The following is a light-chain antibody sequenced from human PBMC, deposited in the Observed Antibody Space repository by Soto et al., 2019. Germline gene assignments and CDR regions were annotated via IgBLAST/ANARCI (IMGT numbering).Light chain of an antibody. V-gene: IGLV8-61*01. CDR1: SGSVSTSYY. Sequence: QTVVTQEPSVSVSPGRTVTLTCGLSSGSVSTSYYPSWYQQTPGQAPRTLIYSTNTRSSGVPDRFSGSILGNKAALTITGAQADDEADYYCALYMGSGILVFGGGTKVTVL. J-gene: IGLJ3*02. CDR3: ALYMGSGILV. CDR2: STN.